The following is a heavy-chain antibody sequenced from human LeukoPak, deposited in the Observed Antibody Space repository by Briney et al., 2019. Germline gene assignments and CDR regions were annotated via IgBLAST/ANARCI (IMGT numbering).Heavy chain of an antibody. D-gene: IGHD3-16*02. CDR2: IRFDGTNK. CDR1: GFTFSSYG. V-gene: IGHV3-30*02. J-gene: IGHJ4*02. CDR3: ARELRLGELSKTAYFDY. Sequence: GGSLRLSCAASGFTFSSYGMHWVRQAPGKGLEWVSFIRFDGTNKYYADSVKGRFTISRDNSKNTLYLQMNSLRAEDTAVYYCARELRLGELSKTAYFDYWGQGTLVTVSS.